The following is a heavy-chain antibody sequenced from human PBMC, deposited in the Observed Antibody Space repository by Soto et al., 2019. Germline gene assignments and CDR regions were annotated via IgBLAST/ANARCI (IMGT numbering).Heavy chain of an antibody. CDR1: GGSISSGGYS. J-gene: IGHJ3*02. CDR3: ARGQSKDAFDI. V-gene: IGHV4-30-2*01. Sequence: PSETLSLTCTVSGGSISSGGYSCSWIRQPPGKGLEWIGYIYHSGSTYYNPSLKSRVTISVDRSKNQFSLKLSSVTAADTAVYYCARGQSKDAFDIWGQGTMVTVSS. CDR2: IYHSGST.